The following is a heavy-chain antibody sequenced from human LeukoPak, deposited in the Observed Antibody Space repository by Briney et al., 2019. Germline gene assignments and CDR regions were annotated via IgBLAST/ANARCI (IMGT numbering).Heavy chain of an antibody. Sequence: GGSLRLSCAASGFNFKNYDMHWVRQAPGKGLEWVALIKCDETKKFHADSVKGRFSISRDNSENTLYLHVNSLRAEDTAVYFCARGDGAHYDGGYYYFDFWGQGTLVTVSS. V-gene: IGHV3-33*05. J-gene: IGHJ4*02. CDR1: GFNFKNYD. CDR3: ARGDGAHYDGGYYYFDF. CDR2: IKCDETKK. D-gene: IGHD3-22*01.